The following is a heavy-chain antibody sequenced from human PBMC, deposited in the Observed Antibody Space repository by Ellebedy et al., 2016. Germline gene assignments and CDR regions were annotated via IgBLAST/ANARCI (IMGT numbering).Heavy chain of an antibody. Sequence: SETLSLTCTVSGDSITSGGSYWGWFRQHPGTGLEWIGYIYDSEYTKPNPSLKSRLTMSVDTSKNQFSLNLSSVTAADTAVYYCARDEGGSGSLSYWGQGTLVTVSS. CDR3: ARDEGGSGSLSY. V-gene: IGHV4-31*03. J-gene: IGHJ4*02. CDR2: IYDSEYT. D-gene: IGHD3-10*01. CDR1: GDSITSGGSY.